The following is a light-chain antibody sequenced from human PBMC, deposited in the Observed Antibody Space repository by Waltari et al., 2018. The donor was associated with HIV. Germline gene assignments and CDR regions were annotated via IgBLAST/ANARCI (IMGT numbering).Light chain of an antibody. CDR2: EGI. J-gene: IGLJ3*02. CDR1: SGDVGNYHL. CDR3: CSYGGSSNWV. V-gene: IGLV2-23*01. Sequence: QSALTQPASVSGSPGQAITISCTGTSGDVGNYHLFSWYQQHPGKAPKLMIYEGIKRPSGVSNRISGSKSGNTASLTISGLQAEDEADYYCCSYGGSSNWVFGGGTKLTVL.